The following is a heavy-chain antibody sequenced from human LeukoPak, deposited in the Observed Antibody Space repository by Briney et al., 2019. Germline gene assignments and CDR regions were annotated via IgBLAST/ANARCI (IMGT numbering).Heavy chain of an antibody. D-gene: IGHD3-22*01. Sequence: GGSLRLSYAASGFSYSSNYMTWVRQPRGKGLEWVLVLYSDGYTNYADSVKGRFSISRDSTKNTVYLQLNSLRVEDPAVYYCARDPSGYRPAWTFDIWGQGTMVTVSS. CDR3: ARDPSGYRPAWTFDI. J-gene: IGHJ3*02. CDR2: LYSDGYT. V-gene: IGHV3-66*01. CDR1: GFSYSSNY.